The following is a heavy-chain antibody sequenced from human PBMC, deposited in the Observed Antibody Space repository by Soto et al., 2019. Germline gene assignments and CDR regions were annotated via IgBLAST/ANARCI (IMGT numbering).Heavy chain of an antibody. V-gene: IGHV3-23*01. D-gene: IGHD5-18*01. J-gene: IGHJ4*02. CDR3: AKDRRGYSYGSLDY. CDR1: GFTFSSYA. CDR2: ISGSGTNT. Sequence: PGGSLRLSCAASGFTFSSYAMNWVRQAPGKGLEWVSGISGSGTNTYYADSVKGRFTISRDNSKNTLYLQVNGLRAEDTAVYYCAKDRRGYSYGSLDYWGQGTLVTVSS.